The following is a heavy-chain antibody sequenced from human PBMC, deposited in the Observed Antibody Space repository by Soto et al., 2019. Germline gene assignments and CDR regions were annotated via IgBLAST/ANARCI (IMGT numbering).Heavy chain of an antibody. CDR2: ISYDGSNK. CDR1: GFTFSSYA. CDR3: AKSLHRRWELLN. J-gene: IGHJ4*02. V-gene: IGHV3-30*18. Sequence: QVQLVESGGGVVQPGRSLRLSCAASGFTFSSYAMHWVRQAPGKGLEWVAVISYDGSNKYYADSVKGRFTISRDNSKNTLYLQMNSLRAEDTAVYYCAKSLHRRWELLNWGQGTLVTVSS. D-gene: IGHD1-26*01.